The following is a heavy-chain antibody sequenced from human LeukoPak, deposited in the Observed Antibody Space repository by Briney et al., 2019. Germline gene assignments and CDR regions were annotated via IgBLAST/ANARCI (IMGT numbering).Heavy chain of an antibody. CDR1: GYTFTSYA. CDR2: INAGDGNT. V-gene: IGHV1-3*03. CDR3: ARGHYYGSGSYSDY. Sequence: ASVKVSCKASGYTFTSYAMHWVRQAPGQRLEWMGWINAGDGNTKYSQEFQGRVTITRDTSASTAYMELSSLRSEDMAVYYCARGHYYGSGSYSDYWGQGTLVTVSS. D-gene: IGHD3-10*01. J-gene: IGHJ4*02.